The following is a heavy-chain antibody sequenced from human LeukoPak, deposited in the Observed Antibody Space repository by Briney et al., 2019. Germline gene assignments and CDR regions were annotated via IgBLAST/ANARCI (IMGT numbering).Heavy chain of an antibody. CDR1: DGSISSHY. CDR3: ARLRQVTGGFPTYHYFDL. CDR2: IHYSGDT. J-gene: IGHJ2*01. D-gene: IGHD2-8*02. Sequence: PSETLSLTCTVSDGSISSHYWSWIRQPPGKDLEYIAYIHYSGDTNYNPSLKSRVTISIDTSKNQFSLRLTAVTAADTAVYYCARLRQVTGGFPTYHYFDLWGRGTLVTVSS. V-gene: IGHV4-59*08.